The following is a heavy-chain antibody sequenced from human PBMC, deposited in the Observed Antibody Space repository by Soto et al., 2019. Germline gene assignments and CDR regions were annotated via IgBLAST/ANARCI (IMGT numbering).Heavy chain of an antibody. CDR2: IKQDGSEK. J-gene: IGHJ3*02. V-gene: IGHV3-7*01. CDR3: AGQGQQLVCDAFDI. D-gene: IGHD6-13*01. Sequence: GGSLRLSCAASGFTFSSYWMSWVRQAPGKGLEWVANIKQDGSEKYYVDSVKGRFTISRDNAKNSLYLQMNSLRAEDTAVYYCAGQGQQLVCDAFDIWGQGTMVTVS. CDR1: GFTFSSYW.